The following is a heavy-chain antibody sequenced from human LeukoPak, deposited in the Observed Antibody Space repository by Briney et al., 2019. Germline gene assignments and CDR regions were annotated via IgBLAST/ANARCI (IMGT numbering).Heavy chain of an antibody. CDR1: GGSFSGYY. D-gene: IGHD3-3*01. J-gene: IGHJ6*02. CDR2: INHRGST. Sequence: PSETLSLTCAVYGGSFSGYYWSWIRQPPGKGLEWIGEINHRGSTNYNPSLKSRVTISVDTSKNQFSLKLSSVTAADTAVYYCARVGTILSRSYYYYGMDVWGQGTTVTVSS. CDR3: ARVGTILSRSYYYYGMDV. V-gene: IGHV4-34*01.